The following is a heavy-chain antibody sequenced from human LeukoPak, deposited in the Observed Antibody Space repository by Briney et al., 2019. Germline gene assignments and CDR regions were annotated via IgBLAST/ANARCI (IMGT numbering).Heavy chain of an antibody. CDR2: FDPEDGET. V-gene: IGHV1-24*01. CDR1: GYTLTELS. Sequence: ASVKVSCKVSGYTLTELSMHWVRQAPGKGLEWMGGFDPEDGETIYAQKFRGRVTMTEDTSTDTAYMELSSLRSEDTAVYYCATIPCGDYGSYYFDYWGQGTLVIVSS. D-gene: IGHD4-17*01. J-gene: IGHJ4*02. CDR3: ATIPCGDYGSYYFDY.